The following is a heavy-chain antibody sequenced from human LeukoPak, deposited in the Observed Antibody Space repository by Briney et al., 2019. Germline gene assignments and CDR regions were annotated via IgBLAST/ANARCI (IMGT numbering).Heavy chain of an antibody. J-gene: IGHJ3*02. CDR3: AGDWRVGATDPDAFDI. CDR2: ISAYNGNT. Sequence: RASVKVSCKASGYIFTSYGISWVRQAPGQGLEWMGWISAYNGNTNYAQKLQGRVTKTTDTSTSTAYMELRSVRSDETAVYYCAGDWRVGATDPDAFDIWGQGTMVTVSS. D-gene: IGHD1-26*01. CDR1: GYIFTSYG. V-gene: IGHV1-18*01.